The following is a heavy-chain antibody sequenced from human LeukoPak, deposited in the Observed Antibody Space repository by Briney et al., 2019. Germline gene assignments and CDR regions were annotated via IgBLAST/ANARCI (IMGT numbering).Heavy chain of an antibody. CDR1: GFTFSSYA. CDR2: ISSSSSYI. CDR3: ARVSDDSSGYYYLDY. Sequence: PGRSLRLSCAASGFTFSSYAMHWVRQAPGKGLEWVSSISSSSSYIYYADSVRGRFTISRDNAKNSLYLQMNSLRAEDTAVYYCARVSDDSSGYYYLDYWGQGTLVTVSS. J-gene: IGHJ4*02. V-gene: IGHV3-21*01. D-gene: IGHD3-22*01.